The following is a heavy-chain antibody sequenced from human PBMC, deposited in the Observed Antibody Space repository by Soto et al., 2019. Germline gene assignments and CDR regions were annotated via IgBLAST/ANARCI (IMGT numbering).Heavy chain of an antibody. V-gene: IGHV3-30-3*01. D-gene: IGHD3-22*01. Sequence: HPGGSLRLSCAASGFTFSSYAMHWVRQAPGKGLEWVAVISYDGSNKYYADSVKGRFTISRDNSKNTLYLQMNSLRAEDTAVYYCARKDPDYYDSSGYWRVPWYYYGMDVWGQGTTVTVSS. J-gene: IGHJ6*02. CDR1: GFTFSSYA. CDR2: ISYDGSNK. CDR3: ARKDPDYYDSSGYWRVPWYYYGMDV.